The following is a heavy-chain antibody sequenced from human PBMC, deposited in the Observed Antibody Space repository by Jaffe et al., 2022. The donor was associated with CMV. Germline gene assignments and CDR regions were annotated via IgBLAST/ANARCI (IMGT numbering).Heavy chain of an antibody. D-gene: IGHD2-21*01. Sequence: EVQLVQSGAEVRKPGESLSISCKTSGYTFTNYWISWVRLVPGKGLEWVGRIDPSDSYSNFSPSFQGHVTISVDKSISTAHLQWSSLKATDTAVYYCARHPYHAYDPHYYFEYWGQGTLVTVPS. J-gene: IGHJ4*02. CDR2: IDPSDSYS. CDR1: GYTFTNYW. V-gene: IGHV5-10-1*03. CDR3: ARHPYHAYDPHYYFEY.